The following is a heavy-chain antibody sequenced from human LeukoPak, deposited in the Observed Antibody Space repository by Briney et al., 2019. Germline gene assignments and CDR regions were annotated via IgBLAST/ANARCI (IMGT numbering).Heavy chain of an antibody. D-gene: IGHD3-22*01. Sequence: ASVKVSCKASGYTFTSYGISWVRQAPGQGLELMGWISAYNGNTNYAQKLQGRVTMTTDTSTSTAYMELRSLSYDDTAVYYCARSYYDSSGYFLFDYWGQGTLVTVSS. J-gene: IGHJ4*02. V-gene: IGHV1-18*01. CDR1: GYTFTSYG. CDR3: ARSYYDSSGYFLFDY. CDR2: ISAYNGNT.